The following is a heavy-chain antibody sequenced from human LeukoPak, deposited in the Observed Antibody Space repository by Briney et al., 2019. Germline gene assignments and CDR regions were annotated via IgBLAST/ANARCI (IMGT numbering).Heavy chain of an antibody. Sequence: GGSLRLSCAASGFTFSSYSMNWVRQAPGKGLEWVSYISSSSSTIYYADSVKGRFTISRDNAKNSLYLQMNSLRAEDTAVYYWGRDPLGGPAANTWFDPWGQGTLVTVSS. J-gene: IGHJ5*02. D-gene: IGHD2-2*01. V-gene: IGHV3-48*04. CDR2: ISSSSSTI. CDR1: GFTFSSYS. CDR3: GRDPLGGPAANTWFDP.